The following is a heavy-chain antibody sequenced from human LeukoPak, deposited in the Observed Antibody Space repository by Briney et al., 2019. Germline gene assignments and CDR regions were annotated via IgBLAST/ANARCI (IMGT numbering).Heavy chain of an antibody. J-gene: IGHJ4*02. CDR1: GFTFSSYA. Sequence: GGSLRLSCAASGFTFSSYAMSWVRQAPGKGLEWVSAISGSGGSTYYADSVKGRFTISRDNSKNTLYLQMNSLRAEDTALYYCAKDMDPHIVVVTAIFDYWGQGTLVTVPS. CDR3: AKDMDPHIVVVTAIFDY. V-gene: IGHV3-23*01. CDR2: ISGSGGST. D-gene: IGHD2-21*02.